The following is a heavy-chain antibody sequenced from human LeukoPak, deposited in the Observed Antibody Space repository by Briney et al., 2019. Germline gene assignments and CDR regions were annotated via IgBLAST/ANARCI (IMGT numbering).Heavy chain of an antibody. Sequence: GGSLRLSCAASGFTFSNARMSWVRQAPGKGLEWVGRIKSKTDGGTTDYAAPVKGRFTISRDDSKNTLYLQMNSLKTEDTAVYYCTTGDYVWGSYRYMDYWGQGTLVTVSS. D-gene: IGHD3-16*02. CDR2: IKSKTDGGTT. CDR3: TTGDYVWGSYRYMDY. CDR1: GFTFSNAR. J-gene: IGHJ4*02. V-gene: IGHV3-15*01.